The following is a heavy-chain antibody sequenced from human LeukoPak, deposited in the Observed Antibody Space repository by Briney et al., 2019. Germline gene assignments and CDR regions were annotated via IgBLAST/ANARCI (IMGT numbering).Heavy chain of an antibody. CDR3: ARSVATGFYYYYYYMDV. Sequence: GASVKVSCKASGYTFTGYYMHWVRQAPGQGLEWMGWINPNSGNTGYAQKFQGRVTITRNASISTAYMELSSLRSEDTAVYYCARSVATGFYYYYYYMDVWGTGTTVTVSS. CDR2: INPNSGNT. D-gene: IGHD5-12*01. V-gene: IGHV1-8*03. J-gene: IGHJ6*03. CDR1: GYTFTGYY.